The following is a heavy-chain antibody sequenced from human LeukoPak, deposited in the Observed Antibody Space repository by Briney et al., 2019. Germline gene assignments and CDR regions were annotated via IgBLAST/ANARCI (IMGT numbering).Heavy chain of an antibody. CDR1: GDSISSGNYF. Sequence: SETLSLTCSVSGDSISSGNYFWGWIRQPPGKGLEWIASISPGGSTSYNPSLKSRVTMSVDTSNNHFSLMLNSMSAADTAVYFCARHFPFESGDNRGFENWGQGTLVTVSA. J-gene: IGHJ4*02. D-gene: IGHD2-21*01. V-gene: IGHV4-39*01. CDR3: ARHFPFESGDNRGFEN. CDR2: ISPGGST.